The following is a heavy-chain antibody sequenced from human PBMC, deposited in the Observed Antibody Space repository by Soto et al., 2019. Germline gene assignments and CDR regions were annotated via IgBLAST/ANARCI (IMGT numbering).Heavy chain of an antibody. D-gene: IGHD2-2*01. Sequence: LRISCAGSRFSFSSYSVSGVRPTPLNWLECVSGITGSGGITYYADSVKGRITISSDNSKNTLYLQMNSLRAEDTAVYYCAKDRMAIVVVPADTSLTWFDTWGQGTLVTVSS. CDR1: RFSFSSYS. CDR2: ITGSGGIT. CDR3: AKDRMAIVVVPADTSLTWFDT. J-gene: IGHJ5*02. V-gene: IGHV3-23*01.